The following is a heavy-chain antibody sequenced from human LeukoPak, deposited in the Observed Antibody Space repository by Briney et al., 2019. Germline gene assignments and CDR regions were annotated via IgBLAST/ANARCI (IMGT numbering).Heavy chain of an antibody. CDR3: ARDHVVLAPGGYYYHYMDV. J-gene: IGHJ6*03. CDR2: IIPIFGIA. Sequence: SVKVSCKASEGTFNNYAISWVRQAPGQGLEWMGGIIPIFGIASYAQKFQGRVTITADESTSTAYMELSSLRSEDTAVYYCARDHVVLAPGGYYYHYMDVWGKGTTVTVSS. D-gene: IGHD3-3*02. V-gene: IGHV1-69*13. CDR1: EGTFNNYA.